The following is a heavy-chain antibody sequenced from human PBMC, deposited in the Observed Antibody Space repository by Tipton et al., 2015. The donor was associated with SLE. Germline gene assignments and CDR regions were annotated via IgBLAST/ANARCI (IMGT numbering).Heavy chain of an antibody. CDR3: ARRNYDVLTGYYDAFDI. Sequence: TLSLTCTVSGGSISSDGYYWNWIRQHPGKGLEWIGTIYYSGRTNYNPSLKSRVTISRDTSKNHFSMHLTSVTATDTAVYYCARRNYDVLTGYYDAFDIWGQGTRVTVSS. V-gene: IGHV4-39*07. CDR2: IYYSGRT. J-gene: IGHJ3*02. D-gene: IGHD3-9*01. CDR1: GGSISSDGYY.